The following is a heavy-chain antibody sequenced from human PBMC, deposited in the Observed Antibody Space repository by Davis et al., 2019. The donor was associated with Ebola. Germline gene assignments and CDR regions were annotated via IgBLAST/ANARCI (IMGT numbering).Heavy chain of an antibody. D-gene: IGHD4-23*01. J-gene: IGHJ4*02. V-gene: IGHV3-73*01. CDR1: GFTFSGSA. CDR2: IRSKANSYAT. Sequence: GESLKISCAASGFTFSGSAMHWVRQASGKGLEWVGRIRSKANSYATAYAASVKGRFTISRDDSKNTAYLQMNSLKTEDTAVYYCTRNGGNSDYWGQGTLVTVSS. CDR3: TRNGGNSDY.